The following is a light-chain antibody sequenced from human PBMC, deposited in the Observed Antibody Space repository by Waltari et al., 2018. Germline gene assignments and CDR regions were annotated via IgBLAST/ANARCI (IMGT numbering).Light chain of an antibody. CDR3: ASWDDSLNGHWV. J-gene: IGLJ3*02. Sequence: SVLTQTPSASGTPGQRVTISCSGTRSKLRNYVVHWYQQVPGTAPKLLSYRGDLRPSGVPDRFSASKSGTSASLAISGLQSEDEAEYYCASWDDSLNGHWVFGGGTKVTVL. CDR1: RSKLRNYV. V-gene: IGLV1-44*01. CDR2: RGD.